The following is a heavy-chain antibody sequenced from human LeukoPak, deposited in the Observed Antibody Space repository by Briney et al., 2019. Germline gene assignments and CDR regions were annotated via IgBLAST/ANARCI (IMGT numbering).Heavy chain of an antibody. CDR2: ITGNAVST. J-gene: IGHJ4*02. D-gene: IGHD6-19*01. V-gene: IGHV3-23*01. CDR1: GFTFSSYA. CDR3: AKGPALAVSFYFDW. Sequence: GSLRLSCAASGFTFSSYAMSWVRQAPGKGLEWVSTITGNAVSTFYADSVKGRFTISRDNSKNTVYLQMNSLRAEDTAVYYCAKGPALAVSFYFDWWGQGTLVTVSS.